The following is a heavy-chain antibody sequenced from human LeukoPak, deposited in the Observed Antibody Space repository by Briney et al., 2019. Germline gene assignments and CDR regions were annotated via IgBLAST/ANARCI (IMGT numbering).Heavy chain of an antibody. CDR1: GFTFSSYE. CDR3: ARGAYYMDV. V-gene: IGHV3-48*03. Sequence: GGSLRLSCAASGFTFSSYEMNWVRQAPGKGLEWVSYISSSGSTIYYADSVRGRFTISRDNAKNSLYLQMNSLRAEDTAVYYCARGAYYMDVWGKGTTVTVSS. J-gene: IGHJ6*03. CDR2: ISSSGSTI.